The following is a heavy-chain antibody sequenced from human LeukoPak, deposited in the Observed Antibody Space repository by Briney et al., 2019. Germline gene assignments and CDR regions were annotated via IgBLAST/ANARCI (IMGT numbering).Heavy chain of an antibody. CDR3: AREWIQVYYFDY. V-gene: IGHV4-61*02. Sequence: SETLSLTCTVSGGSISSGSYYLSWIRQPAGKGLEWIGRIYTSGSTNYNPSLKSRVTISVDTSKNQFSLKLSSVTAADTAVYYCAREWIQVYYFDYWGQGTLVTVSS. J-gene: IGHJ4*02. D-gene: IGHD5-18*01. CDR2: IYTSGST. CDR1: GGSISSGSYY.